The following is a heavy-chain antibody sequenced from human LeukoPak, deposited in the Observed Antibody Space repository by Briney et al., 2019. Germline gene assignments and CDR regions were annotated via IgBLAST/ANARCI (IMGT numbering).Heavy chain of an antibody. J-gene: IGHJ4*02. CDR1: GSTFPSHA. D-gene: IGHD1-20*01. CDR2: ISTSNGDK. CDR3: ATRGITAARLDY. V-gene: IGHV1-18*04. Sequence: ASVKVSCKASGSTFPSHAVTWLRQAPGQGPEWMGWISTSNGDKNYVQNLQGRITLTIDTSTATAYMELRSLRSDDTAVYYCATRGITAARLDYWGQGTLVTVSS.